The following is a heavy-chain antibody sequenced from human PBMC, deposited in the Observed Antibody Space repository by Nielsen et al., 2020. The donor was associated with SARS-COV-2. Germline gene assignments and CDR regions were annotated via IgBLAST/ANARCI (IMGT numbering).Heavy chain of an antibody. J-gene: IGHJ6*03. CDR1: GGSVSSGDYS. V-gene: IGHV4-31*03. D-gene: IGHD2-2*01. CDR2: IYYSGST. CDR3: ARVKRYCSSTSCYLGYYYYMDV. Sequence: SETLSLTCTVSGGSVSSGDYSWSRIRQHPGKGLEWIGYIYYSGSTYYNPSLKSRVTISVDTSKNQFSLKLSSVTAADTAVYYCARVKRYCSSTSCYLGYYYYMDVWGKGTTVTVSS.